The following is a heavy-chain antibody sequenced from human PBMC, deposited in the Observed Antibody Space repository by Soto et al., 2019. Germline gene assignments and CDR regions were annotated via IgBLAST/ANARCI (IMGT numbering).Heavy chain of an antibody. CDR2: IYHTGTT. CDR3: ARPYFSSSSMFDY. J-gene: IGHJ4*02. D-gene: IGHD6-6*01. Sequence: PSETLSLTCTVSGDSISSSTYYWGWIRQPPGKGREGIGCIYHTGTTYYNPSLKSRVTISVDTSKNQFSLKLSSVTAADMDLYYCARPYFSSSSMFDYWGQGTLVTVSS. CDR1: GDSISSSTYY. V-gene: IGHV4-39*01.